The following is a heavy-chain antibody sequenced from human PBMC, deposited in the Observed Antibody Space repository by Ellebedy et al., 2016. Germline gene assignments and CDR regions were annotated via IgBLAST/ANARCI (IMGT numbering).Heavy chain of an antibody. CDR1: GFTFDDYA. J-gene: IGHJ4*02. D-gene: IGHD3-10*01. CDR3: AKGTMDYLHH. Sequence: GGSLRLSXAPSGFTFDDYALHWVRQVPGKGLEWVSGISWNSAAIGYGEAVKGRFTISRDSAKNYLYLQMNSLRVEDTALYFRAKGTMDYLHHWGQGTLVTVSS. V-gene: IGHV3-9*01. CDR2: ISWNSAAI.